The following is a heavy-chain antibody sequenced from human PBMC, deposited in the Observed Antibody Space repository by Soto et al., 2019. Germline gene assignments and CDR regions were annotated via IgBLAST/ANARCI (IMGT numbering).Heavy chain of an antibody. Sequence: QVQLVQSGAEVKKPGSSVKVSCKASGGTFSSYTISWVRQAPGQGLEWMGRIIPILGIANYAQKFQGRVTITADKSTSTADMELSSLRSEDTAVYYCAGATVTNDAFDIWGQGTMVTVSS. CDR2: IIPILGIA. V-gene: IGHV1-69*02. CDR1: GGTFSSYT. CDR3: AGATVTNDAFDI. D-gene: IGHD4-17*01. J-gene: IGHJ3*02.